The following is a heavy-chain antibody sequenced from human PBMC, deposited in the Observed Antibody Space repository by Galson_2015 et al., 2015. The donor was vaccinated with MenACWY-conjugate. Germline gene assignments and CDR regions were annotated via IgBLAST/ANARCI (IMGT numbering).Heavy chain of an antibody. CDR1: GFTFTSSA. CDR3: AADPLFYYDSSGPLF. V-gene: IGHV1-58*02. J-gene: IGHJ4*02. CDR2: IVVGSGNT. Sequence: SCKAPGFTFTSSAMQWVRQARGQRLEWIGWIVVGSGNTNYAQKFQERVTITRDMSTSTAYMELSSLRSEDTAVYYCAADPLFYYDSSGPLFWGQGTLVTVSS. D-gene: IGHD3-22*01.